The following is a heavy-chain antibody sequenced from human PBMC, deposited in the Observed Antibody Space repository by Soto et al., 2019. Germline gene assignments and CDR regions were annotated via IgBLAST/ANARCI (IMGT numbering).Heavy chain of an antibody. Sequence: QVQLVESGGGVVQPGRSLRLSCAASGFTFSSYGMHWVRQAPGKGLEWVAVIWYDGSNKYYADSVKGRFTISRDNSKTPLNRQIKSLRPRTRLCYYGRRAPKGGGGPLDSGGKGTLSTVS. CDR2: IWYDGSNK. D-gene: IGHD1-26*01. CDR1: GFTFSSYG. V-gene: IGHV3-33*01. J-gene: IGHJ4*02. CDR3: RRAPKGGGGPLDS.